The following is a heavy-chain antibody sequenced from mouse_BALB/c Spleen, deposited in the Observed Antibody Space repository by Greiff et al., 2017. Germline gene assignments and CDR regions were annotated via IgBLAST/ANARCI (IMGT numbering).Heavy chain of an antibody. CDR3: ARWDGYGYAMDY. Sequence: QVQLKQSGAELVRPGTSVKVSCKASGYAFTNYLIEWVKQRPGQGLEWIGVINPGSGGTNYNEKFKGKATLTADKSSSTAYMQLSSLTSDDSAVYFCARWDGYGYAMDYWGQGTSVTVSS. V-gene: IGHV1-54*01. CDR2: INPGSGGT. D-gene: IGHD2-2*01. J-gene: IGHJ4*01. CDR1: GYAFTNYL.